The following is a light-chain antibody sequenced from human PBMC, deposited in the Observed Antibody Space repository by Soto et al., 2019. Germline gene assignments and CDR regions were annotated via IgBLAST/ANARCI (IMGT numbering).Light chain of an antibody. Sequence: SELTRVASGYRSRGQSNNINRNGTSSDVGGYNYVSWYQQHPGKAPKLMIYDVSNRPSGVSNRFSGSKSGNTASLTISGLQADDEADYYYSRYRTSSTTYVFGTGTKVTVL. CDR3: SRYRTSSTTYV. CDR2: DVS. CDR1: SSDVGGYNY. V-gene: IGLV2-14*01. J-gene: IGLJ1*01.